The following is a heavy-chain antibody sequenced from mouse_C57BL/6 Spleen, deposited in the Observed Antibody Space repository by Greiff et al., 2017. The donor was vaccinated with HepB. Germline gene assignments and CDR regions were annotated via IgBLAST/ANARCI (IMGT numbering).Heavy chain of an antibody. CDR1: GYSITSGYY. J-gene: IGHJ1*03. D-gene: IGHD2-1*01. V-gene: IGHV3-6*01. Sequence: VQLKESGPGLVKPSQSLSLTCSVTGYSITSGYYWNWIRQFPGNKLEWMGYISYDGSNNYNPSLKNRISITRDTSKNQFFLKLNSVTTEDTATYYCARVPYGNYWYFDVWGTGTTVTVSS. CDR3: ARVPYGNYWYFDV. CDR2: ISYDGSN.